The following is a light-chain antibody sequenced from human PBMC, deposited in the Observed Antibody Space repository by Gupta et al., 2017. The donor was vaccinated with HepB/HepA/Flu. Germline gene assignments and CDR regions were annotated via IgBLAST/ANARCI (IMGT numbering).Light chain of an antibody. Sequence: EIVMTQSPATLSVSPGERATLSCRASQTVSSNLAWYQQKPGQAPRLLIYGASTRATGIPARFSGSGSGTEFTLTISSLQSEDFVVYYCQQYSNWPGTFGQGTKVEIK. CDR2: GAS. J-gene: IGKJ1*01. CDR1: QTVSSN. V-gene: IGKV3-15*01. CDR3: QQYSNWPGT.